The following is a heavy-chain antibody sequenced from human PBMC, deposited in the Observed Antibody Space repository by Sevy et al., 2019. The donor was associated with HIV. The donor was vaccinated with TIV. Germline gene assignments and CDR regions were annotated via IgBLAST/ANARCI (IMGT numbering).Heavy chain of an antibody. V-gene: IGHV3-48*03. CDR2: ISSSGTTI. Sequence: GGSLRLSCAASGFTFSSYEMTWVRQAPGKGLEWVSSISSSGTTIYYGDSVEGRFTISRDNPKNSRYLQMNSLRAEETAVYYCARKGGAYDIGFDPWGQGTLVTVSS. J-gene: IGHJ5*02. CDR1: GFTFSSYE. CDR3: ARKGGAYDIGFDP. D-gene: IGHD3-22*01.